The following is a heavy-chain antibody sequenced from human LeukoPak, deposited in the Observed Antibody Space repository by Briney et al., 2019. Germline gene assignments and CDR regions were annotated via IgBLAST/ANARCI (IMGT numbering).Heavy chain of an antibody. CDR3: AREGGTVTTPYFDY. CDR1: GGSVNSGDYY. D-gene: IGHD4-17*01. V-gene: IGHV4-31*03. Sequence: SQTLSLTCTVSGGSVNSGDYYWSWIRRHPGKGLEWIGYIYNSGSTYYNPSLKSRVTISVDTSKNQFSLKLSSVTAADTAVYYCAREGGTVTTPYFDYWGQGTLVTVSS. CDR2: IYNSGST. J-gene: IGHJ4*02.